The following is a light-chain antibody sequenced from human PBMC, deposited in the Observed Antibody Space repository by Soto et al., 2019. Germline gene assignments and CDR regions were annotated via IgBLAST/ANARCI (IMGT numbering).Light chain of an antibody. Sequence: EIIMTQSPATLSVSPGESATLSCRASQGVNRDLAWFQQRPGQAPRLLIYRASTRATGIPPRFSGGGSGTEFTLTISSLQPDDFATYYCQQYNSYLWTFGQGTKVDIK. CDR1: QGVNRD. J-gene: IGKJ1*01. CDR3: QQYNSYLWT. V-gene: IGKV3-15*01. CDR2: RAS.